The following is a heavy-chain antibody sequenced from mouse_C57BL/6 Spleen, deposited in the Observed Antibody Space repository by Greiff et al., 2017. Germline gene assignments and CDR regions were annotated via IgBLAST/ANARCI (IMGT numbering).Heavy chain of an antibody. CDR2: ISSGSSTI. CDR1: GFTFSDYG. D-gene: IGHD2-3*01. V-gene: IGHV5-17*01. CDR3: ARDGPEAMDY. Sequence: EVKLMESGGGLVKPGGSLKLSCAASGFTFSDYGMHWVRQAPEKGLEWVAYISSGSSTIYYADTVKGRFTISRDNAKNTLFLQMTSLRSEDTAMYYCARDGPEAMDYWGQGTSVTVSS. J-gene: IGHJ4*01.